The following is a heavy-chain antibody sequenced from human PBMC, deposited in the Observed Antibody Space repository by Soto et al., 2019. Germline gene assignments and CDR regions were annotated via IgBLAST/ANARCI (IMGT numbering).Heavy chain of an antibody. D-gene: IGHD1-7*01. CDR1: GFTFSVYA. Sequence: EVQVLESGGGLVQPGGSLRLSCAASGFTFSVYAMSWVRQAPGKGLEWVSAISSNGGRTFYADSLRGRFTISRDNSKSALYLQMNNLRAEDTAIYDCAKYSELPYEAYLQQWGQGTLVTVSS. V-gene: IGHV3-23*01. CDR3: AKYSELPYEAYLQQ. CDR2: ISSNGGRT. J-gene: IGHJ1*01.